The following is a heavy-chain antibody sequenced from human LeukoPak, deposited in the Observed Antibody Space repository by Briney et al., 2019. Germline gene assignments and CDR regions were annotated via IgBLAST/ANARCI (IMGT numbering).Heavy chain of an antibody. CDR3: ARDPVGQAVAGDY. D-gene: IGHD6-19*01. CDR2: ISYDGSNK. CDR1: GFTFSSYG. Sequence: SGGSLRLSCAASGFTFSSYGMHWVRQAPGKGLEWEAVISYDGSNKYYADSVKGRFTISRDNSKNTLYLQMNSLRAEDTAVYYCARDPVGQAVAGDYWGQGTLVTVSS. J-gene: IGHJ4*02. V-gene: IGHV3-30*03.